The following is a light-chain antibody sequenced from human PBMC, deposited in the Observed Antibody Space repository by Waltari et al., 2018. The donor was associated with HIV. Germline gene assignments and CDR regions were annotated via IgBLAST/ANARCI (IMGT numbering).Light chain of an antibody. V-gene: IGLV2-18*02. CDR1: SSDVGSYNR. CDR2: EVS. J-gene: IGLJ2*01. Sequence: QSALTQPPSVSGSPGQSVTISCTGSSSDVGSYNRVSWYQQPPGTAPKLMIYEVSNRPSGVPDRFSGSKSGNTASRSISGLQAEDEADYYCSSYTSSNLVFCGGTKLTVL. CDR3: SSYTSSNLV.